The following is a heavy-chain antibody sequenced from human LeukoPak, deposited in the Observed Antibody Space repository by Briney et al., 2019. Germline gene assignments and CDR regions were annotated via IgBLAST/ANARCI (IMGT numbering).Heavy chain of an antibody. J-gene: IGHJ5*02. CDR2: ISGTGSGT. D-gene: IGHD2-2*02. Sequence: GGSLRLSCAASGFTFSSYWMNWARQAPGKGLEWVSTISGTGSGTYYADSAKGRFTISRDNSKDTLFLQLNSLTAADTAMYFCAKASVAIPQYCNSWGQGTLVTVSS. V-gene: IGHV3-23*01. CDR1: GFTFSSYW. CDR3: AKASVAIPQYCNS.